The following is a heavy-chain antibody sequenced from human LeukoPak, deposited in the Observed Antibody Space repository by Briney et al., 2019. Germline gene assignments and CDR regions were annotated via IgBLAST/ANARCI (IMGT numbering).Heavy chain of an antibody. D-gene: IGHD3-22*01. CDR1: GYTFTSYV. CDR3: ARDYYDNSGYSRVFGY. CDR2: ITAGNGNT. J-gene: IGHJ4*02. Sequence: ASVKVSCKASGYTFTSYVIHWVRQAPGQRLEWMGWITAGNGNTKYSQKFQGRVTITRDTSASTAYMELSSLRSEDTAVYYCARDYYDNSGYSRVFGYWGQGTLVTVSS. V-gene: IGHV1-3*01.